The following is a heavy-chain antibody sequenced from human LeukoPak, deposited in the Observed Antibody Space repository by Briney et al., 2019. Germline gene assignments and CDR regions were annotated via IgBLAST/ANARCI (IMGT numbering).Heavy chain of an antibody. CDR2: IYYSGST. CDR3: AREGPSSRDWFDP. D-gene: IGHD2-15*01. CDR1: GGSISSYY. J-gene: IGHJ5*02. V-gene: IGHV4-59*01. Sequence: SETLSLTCTVSGGSISSYYWSWIRQPPGKGLEWIGYIYYSGSTNYNPSLKSRVTLSVDTSKNQFSLKLSSVTAADTAVYYCAREGPSSRDWFDPWGQGTIVTVSS.